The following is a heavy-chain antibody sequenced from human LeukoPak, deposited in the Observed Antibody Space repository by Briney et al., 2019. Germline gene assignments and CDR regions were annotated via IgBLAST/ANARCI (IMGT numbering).Heavy chain of an antibody. V-gene: IGHV4-59*01. CDR3: ARVWGENLHHFYMDV. CDR1: GGSISSYY. D-gene: IGHD3-16*01. J-gene: IGHJ6*03. Sequence: SETLSLTCTVSGGSISSYYWSWIRQPPGKGLEWIGYIYYSGSTNYNPSLKSRVTISVDTSKNQFSLKLSSVTAADTAVYYCARVWGENLHHFYMDVWGKGTTVTVSS. CDR2: IYYSGST.